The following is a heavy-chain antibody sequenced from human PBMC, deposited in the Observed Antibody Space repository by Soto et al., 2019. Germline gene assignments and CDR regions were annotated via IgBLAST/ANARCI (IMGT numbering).Heavy chain of an antibody. Sequence: QPGGSLRLSCAASGFTFSSYWMSWVRQAPGKGLEWVANIKQDGSEKYYVDSVKGRSTISRDNAKNSLYLQMNSLRAEDTAVYYCARDKGYDILTGYYPGWFDPWGQGTLVTVSS. CDR1: GFTFSSYW. CDR2: IKQDGSEK. CDR3: ARDKGYDILTGYYPGWFDP. D-gene: IGHD3-9*01. J-gene: IGHJ5*02. V-gene: IGHV3-7*01.